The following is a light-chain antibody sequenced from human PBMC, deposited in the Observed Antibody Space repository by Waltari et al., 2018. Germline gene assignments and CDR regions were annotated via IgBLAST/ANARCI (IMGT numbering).Light chain of an antibody. CDR3: QQSYSTPYT. J-gene: IGKJ2*01. CDR1: QSISSY. CDR2: AAS. V-gene: IGKV1-39*01. Sequence: DIQMTQSPSSLSASVGDRVTITCRASQSISSYLNWYQQKQGKAPKLLIYAASSLQSGVPSRFCGSGSGTDFTLTISSLQPEDFATYYCQQSYSTPYTFGQGTKLEI.